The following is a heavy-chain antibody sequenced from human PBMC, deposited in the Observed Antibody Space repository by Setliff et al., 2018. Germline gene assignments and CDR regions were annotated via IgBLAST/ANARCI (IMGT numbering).Heavy chain of an antibody. CDR1: GFTFSGYW. Sequence: PGGSLRLSCVASGFTFSGYWMRWVRQVPGKGLMWVGRITPGGVTTHAESVKGRFTISRDNAKNTLYLKMNSLSDEDTAIYYCARALITDVWTAYYSPHDAFDIWGQGTMVTVSS. CDR2: ITPGGVT. D-gene: IGHD3-3*01. J-gene: IGHJ3*02. V-gene: IGHV3-74*03. CDR3: ARALITDVWTAYYSPHDAFDI.